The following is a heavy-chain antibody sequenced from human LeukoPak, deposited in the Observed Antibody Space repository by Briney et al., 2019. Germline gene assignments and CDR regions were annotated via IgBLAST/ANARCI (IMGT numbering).Heavy chain of an antibody. V-gene: IGHV4-39*07. J-gene: IGHJ4*02. CDR1: SGSISSSSYY. D-gene: IGHD1-26*01. Sequence: PSETLSLTCTVSSGSISSSSYYWGWIRQPPGKGLEWIGSIYYSGSTYYNPSLKSRVTISVDTSKNQFSLKLSSVTAAGTAVYYCARGGVGALFDYWGQGTLVTVSS. CDR3: ARGGVGALFDY. CDR2: IYYSGST.